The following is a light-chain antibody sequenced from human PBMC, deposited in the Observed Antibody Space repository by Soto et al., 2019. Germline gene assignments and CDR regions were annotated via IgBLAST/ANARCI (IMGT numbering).Light chain of an antibody. CDR3: QQYTTYPYT. V-gene: IGKV1-5*01. J-gene: IGKJ2*01. CDR2: DAS. Sequence: DIQMTQSPSTLSASVGDRVTITCRASQSVTNWLAWYQQKPGKAPNLLIYDASRLQSGIPSRFSGSGSGTEFTITIRSLQPDDFATYYCQQYTTYPYTFGQGNKLEIK. CDR1: QSVTNW.